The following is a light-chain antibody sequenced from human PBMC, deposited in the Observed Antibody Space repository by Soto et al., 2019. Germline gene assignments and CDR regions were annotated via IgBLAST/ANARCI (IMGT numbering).Light chain of an antibody. CDR2: DAS. Sequence: DIQMTQSPSSLSASVGDRVTITCRTSQTIDSHLSWYQQKPGKAPKLLIYDASNLQSGVPSTFSGGGSGTVFTLTIVSLQPEDFATYFCHQSYSIPNTFGQGTRLEIK. J-gene: IGKJ5*01. CDR3: HQSYSIPNT. V-gene: IGKV1-39*01. CDR1: QTIDSH.